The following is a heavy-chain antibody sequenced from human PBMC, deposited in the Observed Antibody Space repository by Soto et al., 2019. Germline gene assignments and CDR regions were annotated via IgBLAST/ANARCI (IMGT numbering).Heavy chain of an antibody. J-gene: IGHJ6*02. CDR3: ARDVHYDFWSGYQRYGMDV. V-gene: IGHV4-31*03. CDR1: GGSISSGGYY. Sequence: SETLSLTCTVSGGSISSGGYYWSWIRQHPGKGLEWIGYIYYSGSTYYNPSLKSRVTISVDTSKNQFSLKLSSVTAADAAVYYCARDVHYDFWSGYQRYGMDVWGQGTTVTVS. CDR2: IYYSGST. D-gene: IGHD3-3*01.